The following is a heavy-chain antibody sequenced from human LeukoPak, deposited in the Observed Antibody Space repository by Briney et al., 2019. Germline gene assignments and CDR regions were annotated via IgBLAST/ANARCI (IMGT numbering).Heavy chain of an antibody. V-gene: IGHV3-33*03. CDR1: GFTFRNSW. J-gene: IGHJ4*02. CDR2: IWYDGSNK. Sequence: GGSLRLSCAASGFTFRNSWMSWVRQAPGRGLEWVAVIWYDGSNKYYADSVKGRFTISRDNAKNTLYLQLNSLSAGDTAVYYCAKDRRYCSGGSCYYFDYWGQGTLVTVSS. D-gene: IGHD2-15*01. CDR3: AKDRRYCSGGSCYYFDY.